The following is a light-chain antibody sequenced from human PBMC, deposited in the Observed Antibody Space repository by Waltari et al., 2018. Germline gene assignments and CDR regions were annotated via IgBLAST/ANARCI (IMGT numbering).Light chain of an antibody. J-gene: IGKJ1*01. Sequence: IVLTQSPGTLSLSPGESATLSCRASQKVGRSLVWYQQKPGQAPRLLIYDTSTRATGIPDRLSCSGSGTDFSLSIARLEPEDFAVYYCQHNVRLPGTFCQGTKVEI. CDR3: QHNVRLPGT. V-gene: IGKV3-20*01. CDR1: QKVGRS. CDR2: DTS.